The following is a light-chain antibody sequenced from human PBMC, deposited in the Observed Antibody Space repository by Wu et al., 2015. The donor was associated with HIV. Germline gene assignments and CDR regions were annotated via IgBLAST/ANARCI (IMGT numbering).Light chain of an antibody. J-gene: IGKJ2*01. CDR2: ATS. V-gene: IGKV3D-20*02. CDR1: QSVSSNY. CDR3: QQRSNWPPMYT. Sequence: DILLTQSPGTLPLSPGERATLSCRASQSVSSNYLAWYQQKPGQAPRLLIYATSNRATGIPDRISGSGSGTDFTLTISSLEPEDFAVYYCQQRSNWPPMYTFGQGTKLEIK.